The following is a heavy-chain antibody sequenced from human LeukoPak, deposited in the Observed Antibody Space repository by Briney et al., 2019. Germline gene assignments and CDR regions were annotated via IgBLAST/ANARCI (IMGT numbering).Heavy chain of an antibody. Sequence: GASVKVSCTVAGYTLNEISMHWVRQAPGKGLEWMGGFDPEDGERISAQKFQGRVTMTEDTSTDTAYMELSSLTSEDTAMYYCATENFGLGSPFDPWGQGTLVTVSS. J-gene: IGHJ5*02. V-gene: IGHV1-24*01. CDR2: FDPEDGER. D-gene: IGHD3-16*01. CDR1: GYTLNEIS. CDR3: ATENFGLGSPFDP.